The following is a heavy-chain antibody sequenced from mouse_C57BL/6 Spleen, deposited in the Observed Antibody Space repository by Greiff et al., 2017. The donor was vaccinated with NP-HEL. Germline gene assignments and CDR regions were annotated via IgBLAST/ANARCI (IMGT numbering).Heavy chain of an antibody. D-gene: IGHD2-2*01. V-gene: IGHV1-15*01. CDR1: GYTFTDYE. Sequence: VQLQQSGAELVRPGASVTLSCKASGYTFTDYEMHWVKQTPVHGLEWIGAIDPETGGTAYNQKFKGKAILTADKSSSTAYMELRSLTSEDSAVYYCTRRESTMVYYFDYWGQGTTLTVSS. J-gene: IGHJ2*01. CDR2: IDPETGGT. CDR3: TRRESTMVYYFDY.